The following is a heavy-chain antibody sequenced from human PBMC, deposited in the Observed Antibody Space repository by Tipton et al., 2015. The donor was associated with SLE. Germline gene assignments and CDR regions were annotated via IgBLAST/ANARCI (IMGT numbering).Heavy chain of an antibody. V-gene: IGHV4-59*01. CDR1: GGSISSYY. Sequence: LRLSCTVSGGSISSYYWSWIRQPPGKGLDWIGYIYYSGSTIYNPSLKSRVTISIDTSKNQFSLKLSSVTASDTVVYYCARAFRETRTFYSYYMAVWGKGTTVTVSS. CDR3: ARAFRETRTFYSYYMAV. CDR2: IYYSGST. D-gene: IGHD3-10*01. J-gene: IGHJ6*03.